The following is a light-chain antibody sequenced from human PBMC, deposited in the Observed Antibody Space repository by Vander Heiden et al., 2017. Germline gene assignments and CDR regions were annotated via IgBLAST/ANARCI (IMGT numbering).Light chain of an antibody. J-gene: IGKJ2*01. V-gene: IGKV4-1*01. Sequence: DSVMTHSTHPLAVSLGERATINCKSSERSLYIANNKNYLAWYQQKPGQPTKLLIYGACSREGGVDYVFSGSGYGTNVTLPISSLQAEDVAVYYCQQDDNTPNTCGQGTKMEIK. CDR3: QQDDNTPNT. CDR1: ERSLYIANNKNY. CDR2: GAC.